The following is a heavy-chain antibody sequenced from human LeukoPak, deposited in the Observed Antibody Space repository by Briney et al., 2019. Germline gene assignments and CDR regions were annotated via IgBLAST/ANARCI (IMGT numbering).Heavy chain of an antibody. CDR3: TRRSGDDSRGYYDY. D-gene: IGHD3-22*01. CDR2: IKSKVNNYAT. CDR1: GFTFSGSA. V-gene: IGHV3-73*01. Sequence: GGSLRLSCAASGFTFSGSAMHWVRQASGKGLEWVGRIKSKVNNYATAYAASVKGRFTISRDESKNTAYLQMNSLKTEDTAVYYCTRRSGDDSRGYYDYWGQGALVTVSS. J-gene: IGHJ4*02.